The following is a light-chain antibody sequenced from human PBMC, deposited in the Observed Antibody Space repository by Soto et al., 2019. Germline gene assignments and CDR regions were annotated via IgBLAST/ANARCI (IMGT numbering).Light chain of an antibody. Sequence: VLTQSPGSLSLSPGERATLSCRASEGVTTNFIAWYQQQPGQPPRLLIFGASSRAAGIPDRFTGIGSGNDFSLAISRLEPEDSAVYFCQYYGHGVYTFGQGTKLEI. CDR2: GAS. CDR3: QYYGHGVYT. CDR1: EGVTTNF. J-gene: IGKJ2*01. V-gene: IGKV3-20*01.